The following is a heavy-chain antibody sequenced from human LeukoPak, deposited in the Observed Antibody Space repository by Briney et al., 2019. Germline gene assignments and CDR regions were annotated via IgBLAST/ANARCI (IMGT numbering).Heavy chain of an antibody. V-gene: IGHV4-59*12. J-gene: IGHJ4*02. CDR2: IYYSGST. Sequence: SETLSLTCTVSGGSIGSYYWSWIRQPPGKGLEWIGYIYYSGSTNYNPSLKSRVTISVDTSKNQFSLKLSSVTAADTAVYYCAREELRVGAANYWGQGTLVTVSS. CDR3: AREELRVGAANY. CDR1: GGSIGSYY. D-gene: IGHD1-26*01.